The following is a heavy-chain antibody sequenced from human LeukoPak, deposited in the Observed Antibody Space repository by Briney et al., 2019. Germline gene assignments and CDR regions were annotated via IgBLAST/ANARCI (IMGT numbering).Heavy chain of an antibody. V-gene: IGHV3-30-3*01. CDR2: ISYDGSNK. J-gene: IGHJ4*02. D-gene: IGHD5-18*01. CDR3: ARGRGYSYGYVDY. Sequence: PGGSLRLSCAASGFTFSSYAMHWVRQAPAKGLDWVAVISYDGSNKYYADSVKGRFTISRDNSKNTLYLQMNSLRAEDTAVYYCARGRGYSYGYVDYWGQGTLVTVSS. CDR1: GFTFSSYA.